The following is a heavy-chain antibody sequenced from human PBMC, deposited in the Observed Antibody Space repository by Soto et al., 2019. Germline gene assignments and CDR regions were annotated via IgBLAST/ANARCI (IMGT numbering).Heavy chain of an antibody. V-gene: IGHV3-23*01. J-gene: IGHJ4*02. D-gene: IGHD2-15*01. CDR3: AKATAVVVAADFDY. CDR1: GFTFSSYA. CDR2: ISGSGGST. Sequence: AGGSLRLSCAASGFTFSSYAMSWVRQAPGKGLEWVSAISGSGGSTYYADSVKGRFTISRDNSKNTLYLQMNSLRAEDTAVYYCAKATAVVVAADFDYWGQGTLVTVSS.